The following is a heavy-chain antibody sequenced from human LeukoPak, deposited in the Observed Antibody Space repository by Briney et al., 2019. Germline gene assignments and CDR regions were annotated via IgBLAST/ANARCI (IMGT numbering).Heavy chain of an antibody. CDR2: ISGSGGST. D-gene: IGHD3-22*01. V-gene: IGHV3-23*01. J-gene: IGHJ4*02. CDR3: AHSDHDSSGWATPPYYFDY. Sequence: GGSLRLSCAASGFTFSSYAMSWVRQAPGKGLEWVSAISGSGGSTYYADSVKGRFTISRDNSKNTLYLQMNSLRAEDTAVYYCAHSDHDSSGWATPPYYFDYWGQGTLVTVSS. CDR1: GFTFSSYA.